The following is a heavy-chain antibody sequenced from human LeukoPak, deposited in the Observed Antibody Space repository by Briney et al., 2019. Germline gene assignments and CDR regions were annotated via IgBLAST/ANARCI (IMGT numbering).Heavy chain of an antibody. V-gene: IGHV3-11*04. CDR2: ISSSGSNI. Sequence: PGGTLRLSCAASGFTFSDYYMSWIRQAPGKGLEWVSYISSSGSNIFYADSVKGRFPISRDNAKNSLYLQMNSLRAEDTAVYYCVRDCPLIVAPLCIFDYWGQGTLVTVSS. J-gene: IGHJ4*02. CDR3: VRDCPLIVAPLCIFDY. D-gene: IGHD2/OR15-2a*01. CDR1: GFTFSDYY.